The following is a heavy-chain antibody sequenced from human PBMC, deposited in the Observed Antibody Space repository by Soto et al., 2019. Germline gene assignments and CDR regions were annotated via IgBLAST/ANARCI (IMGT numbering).Heavy chain of an antibody. J-gene: IGHJ4*02. CDR1: GFSLSTSGMC. Sequence: SGPTLVNPTQTLTLTCTFSGFSLSTSGMCVSWIRQPPGKALEWLALIDWDDDKYYSTSLKARLTISKDTSKNQVVLTMTNMDPVDTATYYCARSYSGYDSRPFDYWGQGTLVTVSS. CDR3: ARSYSGYDSRPFDY. D-gene: IGHD5-12*01. V-gene: IGHV2-70*01. CDR2: IDWDDDK.